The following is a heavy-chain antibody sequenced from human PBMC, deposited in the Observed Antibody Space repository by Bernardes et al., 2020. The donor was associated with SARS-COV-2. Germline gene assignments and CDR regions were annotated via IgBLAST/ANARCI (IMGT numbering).Heavy chain of an antibody. CDR3: AKGFWVDYYYGMDV. V-gene: IGHV3-9*01. D-gene: IGHD2-15*01. CDR1: AFTFADYA. CDR2: ISWNSVSI. Sequence: GGSLRLSCAASAFTFADYAMHWVRQAPGKGLEWVSGISWNSVSIGYADSVKGRFTISRDNAKNSLYLQMNSLRAEDTALYYCAKGFWVDYYYGMDVWGQGTTVTVSS. J-gene: IGHJ6*02.